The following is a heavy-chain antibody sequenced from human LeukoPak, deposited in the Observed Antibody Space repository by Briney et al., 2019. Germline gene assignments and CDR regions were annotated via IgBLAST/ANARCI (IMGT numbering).Heavy chain of an antibody. V-gene: IGHV3-13*01. CDR3: ARGRMYYYGSGSYFWWGFDP. CDR1: GFTFSSYA. D-gene: IGHD3-10*01. Sequence: PGGSLRLSCAASGFTFSSYAMRWVRQATGKGLEWVSAISTAGDTYYPGSVKGRFTISRENAKNSLYLQMNSLRAGDTAVYYCARGRMYYYGSGSYFWWGFDPWGQGTLVTVSS. J-gene: IGHJ5*02. CDR2: ISTAGDT.